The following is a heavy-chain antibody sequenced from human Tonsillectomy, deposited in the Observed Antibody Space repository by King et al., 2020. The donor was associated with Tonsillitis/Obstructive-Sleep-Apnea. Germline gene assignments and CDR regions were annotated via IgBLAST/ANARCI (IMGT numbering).Heavy chain of an antibody. CDR3: ARNHIGGLPPLYYFDY. V-gene: IGHV3-11*06. D-gene: IGHD4-23*01. Sequence: VQLVESGGGLVKPGQSLRLSCAVSGFIFSDYYMSWIRQAPGKGLEWVSYISSSSSYTNYADSVKGRFTISRDNAKNSLYLQMNSLRAEDTAVYYCARNHIGGLPPLYYFDYWGQGTLVTASS. CDR1: GFIFSDYY. J-gene: IGHJ4*02. CDR2: ISSSSSYT.